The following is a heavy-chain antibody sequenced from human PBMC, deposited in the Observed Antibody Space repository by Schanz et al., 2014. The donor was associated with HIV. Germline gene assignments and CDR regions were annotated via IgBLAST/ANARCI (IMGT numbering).Heavy chain of an antibody. CDR3: ARGSGPYYYYYGMDV. CDR1: GLTLSSYG. Sequence: QMQLVESGGGVVQPGRSLRLSCAASGLTLSSYGMSWVRQAPGKGLEWVAVIWYDGSNKYYADSVKGRFTISRDNSKNTLYLQMNSLRAEDTAVYYCARGSGPYYYYYGMDVWGQGTTVTVSS. CDR2: IWYDGSNK. D-gene: IGHD3-10*01. V-gene: IGHV3-33*08. J-gene: IGHJ6*02.